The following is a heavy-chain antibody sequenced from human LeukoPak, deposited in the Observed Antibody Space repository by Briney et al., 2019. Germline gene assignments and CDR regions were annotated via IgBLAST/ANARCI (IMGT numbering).Heavy chain of an antibody. D-gene: IGHD3-22*01. J-gene: IGHJ4*02. CDR2: IYYSGST. CDR3: ARGLVVVINQYYFDY. V-gene: IGHV4-31*03. Sequence: SETLSLTCTVSGGSISSGGYYRSWIRQHPGKGLEWIGYIYYSGSTYYNPSLKSRVTISVDTSKNQFSLKLSPVTAADTAVYYCARGLVVVINQYYFDYWGQGTLVTVSS. CDR1: GGSISSGGYY.